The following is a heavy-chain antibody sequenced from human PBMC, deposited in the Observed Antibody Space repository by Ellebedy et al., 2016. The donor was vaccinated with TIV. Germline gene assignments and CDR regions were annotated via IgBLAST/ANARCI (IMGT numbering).Heavy chain of an antibody. V-gene: IGHV4-30-2*01. D-gene: IGHD4-17*01. CDR2: IYHSGST. CDR3: ARASDYGDYADAFDI. Sequence: LRLSCTVSGGSISSGGYSWSWIRQPPGKGLEWIGYIYHSGSTYYNPSLKSRVTISVDRSKNQFSLKLSSVTAADTAGYYCARASDYGDYADAFDIWGQGTMVTVSS. CDR1: GGSISSGGYS. J-gene: IGHJ3*02.